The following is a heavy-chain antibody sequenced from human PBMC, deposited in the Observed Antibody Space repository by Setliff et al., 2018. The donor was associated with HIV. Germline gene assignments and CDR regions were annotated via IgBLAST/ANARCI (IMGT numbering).Heavy chain of an antibody. D-gene: IGHD1-26*01. CDR1: GGSISSYY. J-gene: IGHJ3*02. CDR2: TYTSGST. V-gene: IGHV4-4*09. CDR3: ASTSGIVGAARVFDI. Sequence: SLTCTVSGGSISSYYWSWIRQPPGKGLEWIGYTYTSGSTSYNPSLKSRVTISIDTSKNQFSLKLNSVTAADTAVYYCASTSGIVGAARVFDIWGQGTMVSISS.